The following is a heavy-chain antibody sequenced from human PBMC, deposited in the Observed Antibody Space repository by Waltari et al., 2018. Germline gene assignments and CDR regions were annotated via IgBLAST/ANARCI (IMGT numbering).Heavy chain of an antibody. CDR3: ATEGGYGDYVAYFDY. CDR2: ISSRCSII. CDR1: GFTFSSYE. Sequence: EVQLVESGGGLVQPGGSLRLSCAASGFTFSSYEMNWVRQAPGKGLEWVSYISSRCSIIYYTDSVKGRFTISRDNAKNSLYLQMNSLRAEDTAIYYCATEGGYGDYVAYFDYWGQGTPVTVSS. J-gene: IGHJ4*02. V-gene: IGHV3-48*03. D-gene: IGHD4-17*01.